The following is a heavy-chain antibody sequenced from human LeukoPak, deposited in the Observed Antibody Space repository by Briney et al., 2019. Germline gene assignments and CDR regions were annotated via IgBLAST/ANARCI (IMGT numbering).Heavy chain of an antibody. V-gene: IGHV4-38-2*01. D-gene: IGHD3-3*01. CDR1: GYSISSGYY. CDR3: ARAIFGVVTNAFDI. J-gene: IGHJ3*02. Sequence: PSETLSLTCAVSGYSISSGYYWGWIRQPPGKGLEWIGSIYHSGSTYYNPSLKSRVTISVDTSKNQFSLKLSSVTAADTAVYYCARAIFGVVTNAFDIWGQGTMVTVSS. CDR2: IYHSGST.